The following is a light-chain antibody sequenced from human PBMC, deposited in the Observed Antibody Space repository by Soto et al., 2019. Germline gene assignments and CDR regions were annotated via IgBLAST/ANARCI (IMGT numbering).Light chain of an antibody. J-gene: IGKJ2*01. CDR1: QSISSN. Sequence: VMTQSPATLSVSPGERATLSCRASQSISSNLAWYQQKLGQAPRLFIFRASSRATGVPARFSGSGSGTEFTLTISRLQSEDFAVYFCQHYENWPLYTFGQGTKVDIK. CDR2: RAS. V-gene: IGKV3-15*01. CDR3: QHYENWPLYT.